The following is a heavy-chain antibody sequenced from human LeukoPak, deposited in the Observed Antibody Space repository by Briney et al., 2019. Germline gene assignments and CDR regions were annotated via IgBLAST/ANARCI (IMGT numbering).Heavy chain of an antibody. CDR1: GGSISSYY. D-gene: IGHD2-15*01. V-gene: IGHV4-4*07. Sequence: SETVSLTCTVSGGSISSYYWSWIRQPAGKGLEWIGRIYNSGSTKYNPSLKSRVTMSVDTSKNQFSLKLNSVTAADTAVYYCARDKGRYCSGGSCYPDYWGQGTLVTVSS. CDR2: IYNSGST. CDR3: ARDKGRYCSGGSCYPDY. J-gene: IGHJ4*02.